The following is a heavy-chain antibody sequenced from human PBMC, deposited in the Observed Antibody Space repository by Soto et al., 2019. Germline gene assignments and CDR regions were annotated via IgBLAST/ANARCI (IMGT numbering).Heavy chain of an antibody. D-gene: IGHD5-12*01. Sequence: QVQLQESGPGLVKPSETLSLTCTVSGGSVSNYYWSWIRQPPGKGLEWIGYIYYSGDTNYNPSLKSRVTMSMYTSKNQVSLNLSSVTPADTAVYYCARQPPATAAFDVWGQGTMVTVSS. CDR1: GGSVSNYY. CDR2: IYYSGDT. V-gene: IGHV4-59*08. CDR3: ARQPPATAAFDV. J-gene: IGHJ3*01.